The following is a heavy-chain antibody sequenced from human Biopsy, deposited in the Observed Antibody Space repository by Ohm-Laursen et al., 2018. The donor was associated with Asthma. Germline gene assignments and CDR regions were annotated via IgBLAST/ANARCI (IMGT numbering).Heavy chain of an antibody. CDR2: IYYSGST. J-gene: IGHJ6*02. CDR3: VRQSGYRSGWPKLLFVYYGMDV. D-gene: IGHD6-19*01. Sequence: SDTLSLTCPVSGGSISDYYKTWFRQPPGKGLEWIGYIYYSGSTNYNPSLKGRVTISEDTSKNQFSLKLTSVTAADTAQYYCVRQSGYRSGWPKLLFVYYGMDVWGPGTTVAVSS. V-gene: IGHV4-59*08. CDR1: GGSISDYY.